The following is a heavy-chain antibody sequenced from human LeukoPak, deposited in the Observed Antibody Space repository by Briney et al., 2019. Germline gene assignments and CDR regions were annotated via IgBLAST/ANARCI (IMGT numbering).Heavy chain of an antibody. CDR3: ARIGYSSSCTDY. CDR2: IKQDGSQK. D-gene: IGHD2-2*01. V-gene: IGHV3-7*01. J-gene: IGHJ4*02. Sequence: GGSLRLSCAASGFTFSNYWVTWVRQAPGKGLEWVANIKQDGSQKYYVDSVKGRFTISRDNAKNSVYLQMNSLRAGDTAVYYCARIGYSSSCTDYWGQGTLVTVSS. CDR1: GFTFSNYW.